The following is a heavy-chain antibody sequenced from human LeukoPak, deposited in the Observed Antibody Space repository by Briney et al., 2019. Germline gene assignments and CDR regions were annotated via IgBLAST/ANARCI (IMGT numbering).Heavy chain of an antibody. V-gene: IGHV1-46*03. CDR3: ARDPSRGIAAAGIDY. CDR2: INPSGGST. CDR1: GYTFTSYY. J-gene: IGHJ4*02. D-gene: IGHD6-13*01. Sequence: ASVKVSCKASGYTFTSYYMHWVRQAPGQGLEWMGIINPSGGSTSYAQKFQGRVTMTRDTSTSTVYMELSSLRSEDTAVYYCARDPSRGIAAAGIDYWGQRTLVTVSS.